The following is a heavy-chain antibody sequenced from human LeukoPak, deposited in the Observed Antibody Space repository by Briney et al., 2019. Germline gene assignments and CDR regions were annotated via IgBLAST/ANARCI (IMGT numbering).Heavy chain of an antibody. V-gene: IGHV3-7*01. J-gene: IGHJ6*03. Sequence: PGGSLRLSCAASGFTFSSYAMSWVRQAPGKGLEWVANIKQDGSEKYYVDSVKGRFTISRDNAKNSLYLQMNSLRAEDTAVYYCARGPSDYDFWSGYYYYYMDVWGKGTTVTVSS. CDR1: GFTFSSYA. D-gene: IGHD3-3*01. CDR3: ARGPSDYDFWSGYYYYYMDV. CDR2: IKQDGSEK.